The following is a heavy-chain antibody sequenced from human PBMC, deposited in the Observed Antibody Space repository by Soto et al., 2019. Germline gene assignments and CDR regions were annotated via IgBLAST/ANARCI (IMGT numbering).Heavy chain of an antibody. Sequence: QVQLQESDPGLVKPSQTLSLTCTVSGGSISSGDYYWSWIRQPPGKGLEWIGYIYYSGSTYYNPSLKSRVTISVDTSKNQFSLKLSSVTAADTAVYYCARYSSSSYDAFDIWGQGTMVTVSS. D-gene: IGHD6-6*01. CDR1: GGSISSGDYY. CDR2: IYYSGST. CDR3: ARYSSSSYDAFDI. J-gene: IGHJ3*02. V-gene: IGHV4-30-4*01.